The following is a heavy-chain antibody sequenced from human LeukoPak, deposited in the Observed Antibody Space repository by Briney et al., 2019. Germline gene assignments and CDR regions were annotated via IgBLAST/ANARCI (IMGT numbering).Heavy chain of an antibody. J-gene: IGHJ4*02. D-gene: IGHD3-22*01. V-gene: IGHV1-69*13. Sequence: ASVKVSCKASGGTFSRHTISWVRQSPGQGLEWMGGITPMFGTSNYAQKFRGRVTITADESTSTAYVELSSLRSEDTAVYYCARGSYDSSGYYYGGYWGQGTLVTVSS. CDR3: ARGSYDSSGYYYGGY. CDR1: GGTFSRHT. CDR2: ITPMFGTS.